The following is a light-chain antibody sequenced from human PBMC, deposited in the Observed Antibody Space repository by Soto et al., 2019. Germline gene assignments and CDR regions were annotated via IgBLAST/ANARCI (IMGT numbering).Light chain of an antibody. CDR3: QQYNNWPPMA. Sequence: IVLTQSPGTLSLSPWERGTLSCRASQNLGTLYLAWFQQKPGQAPRLLIYGASTRATGIPARFSGSGSGTEFTLTISSLQSEDFAVYYCQQYNNWPPMAFGQGTRLEIK. CDR2: GAS. J-gene: IGKJ5*01. V-gene: IGKV3-15*01. CDR1: QNLGTLY.